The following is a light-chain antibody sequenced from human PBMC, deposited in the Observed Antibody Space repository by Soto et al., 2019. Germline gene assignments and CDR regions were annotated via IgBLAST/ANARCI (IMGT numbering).Light chain of an antibody. CDR3: NSQLSSGTRV. CDR2: EVS. V-gene: IGLV2-14*01. CDR1: SSDVGGYKH. J-gene: IGLJ1*01. Sequence: QSVLTQPASVSGSPGQSITISCTGTSSDVGGYKHVSWYQHHPGKAPKLMIYEVSNRPSGVSNRFSGSKSGCTASLTISGLQADDESDYYCNSQLSSGTRVFGTGTEVTVL.